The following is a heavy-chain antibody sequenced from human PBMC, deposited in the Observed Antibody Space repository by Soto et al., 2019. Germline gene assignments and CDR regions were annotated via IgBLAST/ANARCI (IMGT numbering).Heavy chain of an antibody. V-gene: IGHV1-46*01. CDR2: INPNGGDT. J-gene: IGHJ4*02. CDR1: GYMFTYYH. CDR3: ARVPYSSGLLFDLDN. Sequence: ASVKVSCKASGYMFTYYHVHWVRQAPGQGLEWMGIINPNGGDTRYAQKFQGRVSMTRDTSTSTVYMEVSSLRSEDTALYYCARVPYSSGLLFDLDNWGQGTLVTVSS. D-gene: IGHD5-18*01.